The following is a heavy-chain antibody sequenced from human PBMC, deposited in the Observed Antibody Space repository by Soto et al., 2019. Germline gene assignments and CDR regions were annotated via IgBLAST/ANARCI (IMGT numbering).Heavy chain of an antibody. V-gene: IGHV1-69*13. J-gene: IGHJ4*02. CDR2: TMPIFGSA. CDR3: ASQFDADTPGYYDAY. D-gene: IGHD3-22*01. CDR1: GGTFSRHT. Sequence: SVKVSCKASGGTFSRHTISWVRQAPGQGLEWMGGTMPIFGSANYAQKFQGRVTITAIENTSTVYMELSRLRCGDTAVYYSASQFDADTPGYYDAYCGQGTRVTVSA.